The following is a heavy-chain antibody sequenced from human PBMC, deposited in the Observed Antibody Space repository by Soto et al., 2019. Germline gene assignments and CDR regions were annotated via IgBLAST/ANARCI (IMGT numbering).Heavy chain of an antibody. CDR3: ARGRVRWQNS. Sequence: QVQLVQSGAEVKKPGASVKVSCKASGYTFTNYDIHWVRQATGQGLEWMGWMNPNSGDTGYAQKFQDRVTMTRDTSISTAYMDLSSLGSEDTAVYYCARGRVRWQNSWGQGTLVTVSS. D-gene: IGHD2-15*01. J-gene: IGHJ4*02. V-gene: IGHV1-8*01. CDR1: GYTFTNYD. CDR2: MNPNSGDT.